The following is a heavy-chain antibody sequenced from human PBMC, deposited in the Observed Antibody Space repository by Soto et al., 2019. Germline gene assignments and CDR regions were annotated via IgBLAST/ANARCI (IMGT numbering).Heavy chain of an antibody. Sequence: QITLKESGPTLVKPTQTLTLTCTFSGFSLSTSGVGVGWIRQPPGKALEWLALIYWDDDKRYSPSLKSRLTITXXTXKIXVVLTMTNMDPVDTATYYCAHSSRILTGYYWSYDYWGQGTLVTVSS. D-gene: IGHD3-9*01. V-gene: IGHV2-5*02. CDR1: GFSLSTSGVG. CDR2: IYWDDDK. J-gene: IGHJ4*02. CDR3: AHSSRILTGYYWSYDY.